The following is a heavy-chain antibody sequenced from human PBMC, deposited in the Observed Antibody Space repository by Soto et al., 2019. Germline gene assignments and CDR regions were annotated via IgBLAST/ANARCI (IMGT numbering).Heavy chain of an antibody. V-gene: IGHV1-69*13. CDR2: ILPFFGTA. D-gene: IGHD2-21*01. Sequence: QVHLVQSGAEVKKPGSSVKVSCKYSGGTFRTESINWVRQAPGQGLEWMGGILPFFGTADYARRFQGRVTITADGATTTAHKEFSSLTYHDTAVYFCASGPEYGGNSDAFDVWGQGTMVTVSS. CDR3: ASGPEYGGNSDAFDV. J-gene: IGHJ3*01. CDR1: GGTFRTES.